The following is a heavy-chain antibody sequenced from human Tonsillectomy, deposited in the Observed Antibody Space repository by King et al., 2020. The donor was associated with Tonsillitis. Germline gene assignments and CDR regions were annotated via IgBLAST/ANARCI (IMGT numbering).Heavy chain of an antibody. CDR1: GFTFSSYA. V-gene: IGHV3-23*04. Sequence: VQLVESGGGLVQPGESLRLSCAASGFTFSSYAMSWVRQAPGEGLELVSGISNIDDITYYTDSVKGRFTISRDNSKNTLYLLMTSLRAEDTAIYYCAKRFSANSGAFDYWGQGALVRVSS. CDR3: AKRFSANSGAFDY. CDR2: ISNIDDIT. D-gene: IGHD2-21*01. J-gene: IGHJ4*02.